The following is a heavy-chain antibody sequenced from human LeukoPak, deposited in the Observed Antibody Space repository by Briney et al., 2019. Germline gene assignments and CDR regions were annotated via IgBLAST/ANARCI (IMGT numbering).Heavy chain of an antibody. J-gene: IGHJ6*03. V-gene: IGHV3-21*01. Sequence: PGGSLRLSCAASGFTFSSYSMNSVRQAPGKGLEWVSSISSSSSYIYYADSVKGRFTISRDNAKNSLYLQMNSLRAEDTAVYYCARALGTFYYYYYMDVWGKGTTVTVSS. CDR3: ARALGTFYYYYYMDV. D-gene: IGHD7-27*01. CDR1: GFTFSSYS. CDR2: ISSSSSYI.